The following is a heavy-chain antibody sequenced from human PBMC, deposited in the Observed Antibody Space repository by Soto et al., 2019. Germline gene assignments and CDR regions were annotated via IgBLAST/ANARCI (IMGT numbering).Heavy chain of an antibody. CDR1: GYTFTSYD. CDR2: MNPNSGNT. Sequence: ASVKVSCKASGYTFTSYDINWVRQATGQGLEWMGWMNPNSGNTGYAQKFQGRVTMTRNTSISTAYMELSSLRSEDTAVYYCARGHTSSSWYVRNWFDPWGQGTLVTVSS. J-gene: IGHJ5*02. D-gene: IGHD6-13*01. CDR3: ARGHTSSSWYVRNWFDP. V-gene: IGHV1-8*01.